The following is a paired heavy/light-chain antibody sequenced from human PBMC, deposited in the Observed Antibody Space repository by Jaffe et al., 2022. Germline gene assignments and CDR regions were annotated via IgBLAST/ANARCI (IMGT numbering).Heavy chain of an antibody. V-gene: IGHV1-46*01. Sequence: QVQLVQSGAEVKKPGTSVNVSCKAFGYTFTNHYIHWVRQAPGQGLEWMGVIIPNGGSTTYTQKFQDRVTMTRDTSTNTVNLELSSLRSDDTAVYYCTRTVGSRFDIWGQGTMVTVSS. D-gene: IGHD1-26*01. CDR2: IIPNGGST. CDR1: GYTFTNHY. J-gene: IGHJ3*02. CDR3: TRTVGSRFDI.
Light chain of an antibody. J-gene: IGLJ1*01. CDR2: EVT. CDR3: SSFVGGVTYV. V-gene: IGLV2-8*01. Sequence: QSALTQPPSASGSPGQSVTISCTGPSSDVGVYNYVSWFQQHPGKAPKLIIYEVTKRPSGVPDRFSGSKSGNTASLTVSGLQAEDEADYYCSSFVGGVTYVFGTGTKVTVL. CDR1: SSDVGVYNY.